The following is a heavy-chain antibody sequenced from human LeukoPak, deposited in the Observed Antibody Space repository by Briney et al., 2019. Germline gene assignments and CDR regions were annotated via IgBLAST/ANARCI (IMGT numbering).Heavy chain of an antibody. CDR3: AKDLGSSEGFIDY. D-gene: IGHD1-26*01. J-gene: IGHJ4*02. V-gene: IGHV3-30*02. CDR2: IRYDGSIK. CDR1: GITFSRYG. Sequence: GGSLRLSCAASGITFSRYGMHWVRQAPGKGLEWVTFIRYDGSIKYYADSVKGRFTISRDNSKNTLYLQMNSLRAEDTAVYYCAKDLGSSEGFIDYWGQGTLVTVSS.